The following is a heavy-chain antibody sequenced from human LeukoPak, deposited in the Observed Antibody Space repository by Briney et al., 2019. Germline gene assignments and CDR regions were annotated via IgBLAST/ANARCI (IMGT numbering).Heavy chain of an antibody. J-gene: IGHJ4*02. CDR1: GFIFSNYE. CDR2: ISSSGSPI. CDR3: ARDYRLFGVIMYY. D-gene: IGHD3-3*01. V-gene: IGHV3-48*03. Sequence: GGSLRLSCAASGFIFSNYEMNWVRQAPGKGLEWVSYISSSGSPIYYGDSVKGRFTVSRDNAKNSLYLQMNSLRAEDTAIYYCARDYRLFGVIMYYWGQGTLVTVSS.